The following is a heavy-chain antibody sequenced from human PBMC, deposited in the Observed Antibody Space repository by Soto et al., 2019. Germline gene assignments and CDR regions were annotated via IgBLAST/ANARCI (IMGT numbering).Heavy chain of an antibody. CDR2: VYWTGST. V-gene: IGHV4-39*01. D-gene: IGHD2-21*02. CDR3: ARSHYTSVVTQAYFDV. J-gene: IGHJ4*02. CDR1: GDSITTNGYY. Sequence: LSLTCSVSGDSITTNGYYLGWIRQPPCKGLQWIGNVYWTGSTFSHPSLTSRVFISVDTSKNEFSLRLTSVTAADTAVYYCARSHYTSVVTQAYFDVWGPGSLVTVSS.